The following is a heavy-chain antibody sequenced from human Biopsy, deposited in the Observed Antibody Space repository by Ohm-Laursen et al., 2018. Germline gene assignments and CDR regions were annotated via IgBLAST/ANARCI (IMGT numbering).Heavy chain of an antibody. J-gene: IGHJ3*01. CDR1: GVTFDTYA. D-gene: IGHD2/OR15-2a*01. CDR3: VGGQRGPPIGVTVPGDAFDL. Sequence: SVKVSCKASGVTFDTYAFGWVRQAPGQGLEWMGGRIPYFNTIYYARNSQDRAVITADRSARTTDMQLSGLRPDDTAVYYCVGGQRGPPIGVTVPGDAFDLWGPGTMVTVSP. V-gene: IGHV1-69*13. CDR2: RIPYFNTI.